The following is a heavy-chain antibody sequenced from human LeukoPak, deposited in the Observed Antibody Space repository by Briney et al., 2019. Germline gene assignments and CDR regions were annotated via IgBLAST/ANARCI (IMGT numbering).Heavy chain of an antibody. CDR1: GGTFSSYA. D-gene: IGHD3-22*01. CDR2: IIPILGIA. CDR3: AATVGFYYDSSGRFDY. V-gene: IGHV1-69*04. J-gene: IGHJ4*02. Sequence: SVNVSCKSSGGTFSSYAISWVRQAPGQGLEWMGRIIPILGIANYAQKFQGRVTITADKSTSTAYMELSSLRSEDTAVYYCAATVGFYYDSSGRFDYWGQGTLVTVSS.